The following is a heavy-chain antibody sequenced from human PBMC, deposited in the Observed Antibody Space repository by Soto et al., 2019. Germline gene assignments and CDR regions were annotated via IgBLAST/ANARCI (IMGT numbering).Heavy chain of an antibody. Sequence: GGSLRLSCAASGFTFSSYGMHWVRQAPGKGLEWVAVIWYDGSNKYYADSVKGRFTISRDNSKNTLYLQMNSLRAEDTAVYYCARVSGEVVITTSRYYYYGMDVSSQGTTVP. CDR1: GFTFSSYG. J-gene: IGHJ6*02. CDR2: IWYDGSNK. CDR3: ARVSGEVVITTSRYYYYGMDV. D-gene: IGHD3-22*01. V-gene: IGHV3-33*01.